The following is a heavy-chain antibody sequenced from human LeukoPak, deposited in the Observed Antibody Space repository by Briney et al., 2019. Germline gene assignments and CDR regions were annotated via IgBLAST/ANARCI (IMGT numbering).Heavy chain of an antibody. D-gene: IGHD5-12*01. V-gene: IGHV3-30*18. J-gene: IGHJ5*02. Sequence: PGGSLRLSCAASGFTFSSYGMHWVRQAPGKGLEWVAVISYDGSNKYYADSVKGRFTISRDNSKNTLYLQMNSLRAEDTAVYYCAKQRFAWLRSLNWFDPWGQGTLVTVSS. CDR1: GFTFSSYG. CDR3: AKQRFAWLRSLNWFDP. CDR2: ISYDGSNK.